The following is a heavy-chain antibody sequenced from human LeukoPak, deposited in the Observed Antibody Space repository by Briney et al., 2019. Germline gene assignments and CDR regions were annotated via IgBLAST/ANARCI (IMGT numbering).Heavy chain of an antibody. CDR3: ARGGFMVRGVSPFDY. D-gene: IGHD3-10*01. J-gene: IGHJ4*02. CDR1: GFTFSDYY. CDR2: ISSSSTI. V-gene: IGHV3-69-1*01. Sequence: GGSLRLSCAASGFTFSDYYMNWVRQAPGKGLEWVSSISSSSTIYYADSVKGRFTISRDNAKNSLYLQMNSLRAEDTAVYYCARGGFMVRGVSPFDYWGQGTLVTVSS.